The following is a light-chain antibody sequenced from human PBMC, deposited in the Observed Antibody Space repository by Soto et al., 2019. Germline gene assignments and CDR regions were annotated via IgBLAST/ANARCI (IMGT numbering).Light chain of an antibody. CDR1: VSDVGGYNY. Sequence: QSVLTQPASVSGSPGQSITISCTGTVSDVGGYNYVSWYQQHPGKAPKLLIYEVTNRPSGISSRFSGSKSVNTASLTISGLQAEDEAHYYCNSYTSTSANVLFGGGTKVTVL. J-gene: IGLJ3*02. CDR2: EVT. CDR3: NSYTSTSANVL. V-gene: IGLV2-14*01.